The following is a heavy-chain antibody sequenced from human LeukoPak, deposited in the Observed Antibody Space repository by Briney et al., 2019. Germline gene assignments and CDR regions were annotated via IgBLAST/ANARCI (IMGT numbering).Heavy chain of an antibody. CDR1: GFTGSNNY. CDR2: IPGSGGAT. J-gene: IGHJ6*02. V-gene: IGHV3-23*01. Sequence: GGSPRLSCAASGFTGSNNYVSWVRQAPGTGLEWVSSIPGSGGATYYADSVRGRFSISRDSSKNTVYLQMNSLRDEDTAVYYCARARPWDSSRSYYFGMDVWGHGTTVTVSS. D-gene: IGHD3-22*01. CDR3: ARARPWDSSRSYYFGMDV.